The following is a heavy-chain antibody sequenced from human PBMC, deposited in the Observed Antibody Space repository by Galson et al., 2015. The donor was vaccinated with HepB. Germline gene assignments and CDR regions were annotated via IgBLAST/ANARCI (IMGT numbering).Heavy chain of an antibody. D-gene: IGHD3-22*01. V-gene: IGHV3-23*01. CDR1: GFMFDSYA. Sequence: SLRLSCAASGFMFDSYAMGWVRQAPGKGLEWVSTISGSGGYTYYADSVKGRFTISRDNSKNTLYLQMNSLRAEDTAVYYCVKDRYYDSSGSAVFDYWGQGTRVPVSS. CDR3: VKDRYYDSSGSAVFDY. CDR2: ISGSGGYT. J-gene: IGHJ4*02.